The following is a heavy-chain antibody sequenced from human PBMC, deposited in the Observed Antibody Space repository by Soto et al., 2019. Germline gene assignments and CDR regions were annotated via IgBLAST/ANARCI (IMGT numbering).Heavy chain of an antibody. CDR1: GGTFSSYA. CDR3: ASRIAARRYFYYGMDV. V-gene: IGHV1-69*01. Sequence: QVQLVQSGAEVKKPGSSVKVSCKASGGTFSSYAISWVRQAPGQGLEWMGGIIPIFGTANYAQKFQGRVTITADESTSTAYMELSSLRSEDTAVYYCASRIAARRYFYYGMDVWGQGTTVTVSS. J-gene: IGHJ6*02. D-gene: IGHD6-6*01. CDR2: IIPIFGTA.